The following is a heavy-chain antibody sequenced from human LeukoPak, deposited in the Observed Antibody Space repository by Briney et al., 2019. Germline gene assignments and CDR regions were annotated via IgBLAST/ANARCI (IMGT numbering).Heavy chain of an antibody. CDR2: IVPMSGPP. CDR3: ARGSCSSTSCPFDS. J-gene: IGHJ4*02. V-gene: IGHV1-69*13. D-gene: IGHD2-2*01. Sequence: SVNVSCKASGGTFSSSAISWVRQAPGQGLEWMGGIVPMSGPPNYAQNFQGRVTITADESTSTAYMELSSLRSEDTALYYCARGSCSSTSCPFDSWGQGTLVTVSS. CDR1: GGTFSSSA.